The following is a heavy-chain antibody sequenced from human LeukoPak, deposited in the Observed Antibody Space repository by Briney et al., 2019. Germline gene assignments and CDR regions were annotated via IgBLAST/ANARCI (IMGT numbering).Heavy chain of an antibody. J-gene: IGHJ4*02. Sequence: SETLSLTCTVSGGSISSGDYYWSWIRQPPGKGLEWIGYIYYSGSTNYNPSLKSRVTISVDTSKNQFSLKLSSVTAADTAVYYCARADSSGYYPLWGQGTLVTVSS. CDR2: IYYSGST. CDR1: GGSISSGDYY. V-gene: IGHV4-61*08. CDR3: ARADSSGYYPL. D-gene: IGHD3-22*01.